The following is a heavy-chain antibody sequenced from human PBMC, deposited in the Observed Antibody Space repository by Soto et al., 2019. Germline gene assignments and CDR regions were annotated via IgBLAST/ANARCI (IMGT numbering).Heavy chain of an antibody. V-gene: IGHV4-31*03. J-gene: IGHJ5*02. D-gene: IGHD3-22*01. Sequence: SETLSLTCTVSGGSISSGGYYWSWIRQHPGKGLEWIGYIYYSGSTYYNPSLKSRVTISVDTSKNQFSLKLSSVTAADTAVYYCARADYYDSSGAGSFDPWGQGTLVTVSS. CDR3: ARADYYDSSGAGSFDP. CDR1: GGSISSGGYY. CDR2: IYYSGST.